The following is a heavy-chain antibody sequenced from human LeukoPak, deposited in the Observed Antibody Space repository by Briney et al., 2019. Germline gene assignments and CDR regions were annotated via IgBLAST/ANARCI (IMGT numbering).Heavy chain of an antibody. V-gene: IGHV3-21*01. CDR2: ISSSSSYI. CDR3: AREGPPGFKGSSWDYGMDV. Sequence: PGGSLRLSCAASGFTFSSYSMNWVRQAPGKGLEWVSSISSSSSYIYYADSVKGRFTISRDNAKNSLYLQMNSLRAEDTAVYYCAREGPPGFKGSSWDYGMDVWGQGTTVTVSS. CDR1: GFTFSSYS. J-gene: IGHJ6*02. D-gene: IGHD6-13*01.